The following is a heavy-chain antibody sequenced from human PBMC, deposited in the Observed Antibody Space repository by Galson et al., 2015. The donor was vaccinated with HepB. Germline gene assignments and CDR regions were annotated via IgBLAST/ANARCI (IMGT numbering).Heavy chain of an antibody. D-gene: IGHD3-22*01. V-gene: IGHV1-69*04. CDR3: ARVRYYYDSSGYFGVRDAFDI. CDR2: IIPILGIA. CDR1: GGTFSSYA. J-gene: IGHJ3*02. Sequence: SVTVSCKASGGTFSSYAISWVRQAPGQGLEWMGRIIPILGIANYAQKFQGRVTITADKSTSTAYMELSSLRSEDTAVYYCARVRYYYDSSGYFGVRDAFDIWGQGTMVTVSS.